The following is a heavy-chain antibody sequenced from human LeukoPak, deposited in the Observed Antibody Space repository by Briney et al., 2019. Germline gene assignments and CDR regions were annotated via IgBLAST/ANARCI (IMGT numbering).Heavy chain of an antibody. J-gene: IGHJ5*02. Sequence: SVKVSCKASGGLFSSYTITWVRQAPGQGLEWMGRIITFLDRADYAQNFQGRVTITADKSTSTVYMELRRLRSEDTAVYYCARDCSSTSCYGPPTGWFDPWGQGTLVTVSS. CDR3: ARDCSSTSCYGPPTGWFDP. V-gene: IGHV1-69*08. CDR1: GGLFSSYT. CDR2: IITFLDRA. D-gene: IGHD2-2*01.